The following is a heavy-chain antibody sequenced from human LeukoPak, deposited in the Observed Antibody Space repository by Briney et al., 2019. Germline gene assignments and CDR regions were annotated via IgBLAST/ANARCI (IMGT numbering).Heavy chain of an antibody. V-gene: IGHV4-59*12. CDR2: IYYTGNT. Sequence: SETLSLTCTVSGGSMNNYFWSWIRQPPGKGLEWIGYIYYTGNTNYSPSLKSRVTISVDKSKNQFSLKLSSVTAADTAVYYCARELEIGHTEDGEVWFDPWGQGTLVTVSS. D-gene: IGHD5-24*01. J-gene: IGHJ5*02. CDR1: GGSMNNYF. CDR3: ARELEIGHTEDGEVWFDP.